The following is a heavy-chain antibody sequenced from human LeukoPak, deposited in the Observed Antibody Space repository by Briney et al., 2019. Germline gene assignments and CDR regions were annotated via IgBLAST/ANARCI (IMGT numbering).Heavy chain of an antibody. CDR2: IKQDGSEK. Sequence: PGGSLRLSCAASGFTFSSYWMSWVRQAPGKGLEWVANIKQDGSEKYYVDSVKGRFTISRDNAKNSLYLQMNSLRAEDTAVYYCAKAPHHPGGITMIVVVTYFDYWGQGTLVTVSS. D-gene: IGHD3-22*01. CDR3: AKAPHHPGGITMIVVVTYFDY. J-gene: IGHJ4*02. CDR1: GFTFSSYW. V-gene: IGHV3-7*03.